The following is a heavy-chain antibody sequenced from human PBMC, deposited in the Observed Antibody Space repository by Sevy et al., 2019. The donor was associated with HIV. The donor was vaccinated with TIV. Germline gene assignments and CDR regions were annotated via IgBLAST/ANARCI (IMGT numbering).Heavy chain of an antibody. J-gene: IGHJ4*01. CDR1: GFTFSDYY. CDR2: ISNGSRLI. V-gene: IGHV3-11*06. Sequence: GGSLRLSCAASGFTFSDYYMSWIRQAPGKGPEWLSYISNGSRLINYVKSVRGRFTISRDNAKNSLYLQMNSLRAEDTAVYYCARGKVLFDYWGQGTLVTVSS. CDR3: ARGKVLFDY.